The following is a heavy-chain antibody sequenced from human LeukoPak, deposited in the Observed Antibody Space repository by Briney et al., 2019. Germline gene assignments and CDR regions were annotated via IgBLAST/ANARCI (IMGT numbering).Heavy chain of an antibody. CDR2: MNPNSGNT. Sequence: ASVKVSCKASGYTFTSYDINWVRQATGQGLEWMGWMNPNSGNTGYAQKFQGRVTMTRNTSISTAYMELSSLRSEDTAVYYCARPYPCLDDAFDIWGQGTMVTVSS. CDR3: ARPYPCLDDAFDI. CDR1: GYTFTSYD. D-gene: IGHD3-16*01. V-gene: IGHV1-8*01. J-gene: IGHJ3*02.